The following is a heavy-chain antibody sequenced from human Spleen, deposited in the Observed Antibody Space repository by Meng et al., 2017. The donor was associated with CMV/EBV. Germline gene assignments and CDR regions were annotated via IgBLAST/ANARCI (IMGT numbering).Heavy chain of an antibody. CDR2: IIPILGIA. Sequence: STISWVRQAPGQGLEWMGRIIPILGIANYAQKFQGRVTITADKSTSTAYMELSSLRSEDTAVYYCARDGREPPYCSSTGCLYGMDVWGQGTTVTVSS. CDR3: ARDGREPPYCSSTGCLYGMDV. J-gene: IGHJ6*02. CDR1: ST. D-gene: IGHD2-2*01. V-gene: IGHV1-69*04.